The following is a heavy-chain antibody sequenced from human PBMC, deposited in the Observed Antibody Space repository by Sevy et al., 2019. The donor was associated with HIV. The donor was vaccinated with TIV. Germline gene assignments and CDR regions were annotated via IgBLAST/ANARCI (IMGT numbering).Heavy chain of an antibody. CDR1: GFAFSRYA. J-gene: IGHJ5*01. CDR3: ARKYDSSGYFDY. Sequence: GGSLRLSCAASGFAFSRYAMNWVRQAPGKGLEWVSGISGRGGSGDKTNYADSVKGRFTISRDDSKNSLYLQLNSLRAEDTAIYYCARKYDSSGYFDYWGHGTLVTVSS. D-gene: IGHD3-22*01. V-gene: IGHV3-23*01. CDR2: ISGRGGSGDKT.